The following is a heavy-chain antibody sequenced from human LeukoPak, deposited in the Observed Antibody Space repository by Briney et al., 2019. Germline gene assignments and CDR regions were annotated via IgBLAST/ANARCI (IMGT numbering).Heavy chain of an antibody. Sequence: SEALSLTCAVSGVSISPYYWAWIRQPPGKGLEWIGYIHTSGSNNQYPSLKSRVTISVDKSKNHFSLRLTSVTAADTAVYYCARLSAAVHLGAFDLWGQGTMVTVSS. J-gene: IGHJ3*01. CDR2: IHTSGSN. V-gene: IGHV4-4*09. CDR1: GVSISPYY. D-gene: IGHD3-3*01. CDR3: ARLSAAVHLGAFDL.